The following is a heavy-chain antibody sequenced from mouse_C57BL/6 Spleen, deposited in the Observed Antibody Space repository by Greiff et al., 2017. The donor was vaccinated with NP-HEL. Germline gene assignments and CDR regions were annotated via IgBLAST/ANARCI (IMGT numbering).Heavy chain of an antibody. Sequence: QVHVKQPGAELVMPGASVKLSCKASGYTFTSYWMHWVKQRPGQGLEWIGEIDPSDSYTNYNQKFKGKSTLTVDKSSSTAYMQLSSLTSEDSAVYYCARLVTTRRPGYYYAMDYWGQGTSVTVSS. CDR2: IDPSDSYT. CDR1: GYTFTSYW. V-gene: IGHV1-69*01. D-gene: IGHD2-2*01. CDR3: ARLVTTRRPGYYYAMDY. J-gene: IGHJ4*01.